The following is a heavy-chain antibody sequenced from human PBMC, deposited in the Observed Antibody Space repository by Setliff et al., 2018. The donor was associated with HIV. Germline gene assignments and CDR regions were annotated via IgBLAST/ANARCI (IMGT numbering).Heavy chain of an antibody. CDR2: SNPNTGGT. V-gene: IGHV1-2*02. D-gene: IGHD3-16*01. J-gene: IGHJ4*02. CDR1: GYMFSIYY. CDR3: ARGMGVLTDFAY. Sequence: ASVKVSCKASGYMFSIYYMHWVRQVPGQGLEWMGWSNPNTGGTKYAQKFQGRVTMTMDTSTTTAYMELSRLKSDDTAVYYCARGMGVLTDFAYWGQGTRVTVSS.